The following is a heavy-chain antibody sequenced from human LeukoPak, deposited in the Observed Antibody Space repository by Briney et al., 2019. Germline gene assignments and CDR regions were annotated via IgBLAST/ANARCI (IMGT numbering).Heavy chain of an antibody. D-gene: IGHD6-6*01. V-gene: IGHV3-74*01. J-gene: IGHJ4*02. CDR1: GFTFSSYW. Sequence: GGSLRLSCAASGFTFSSYWMHWVRQAPGKGLVWVSRINSDGSSTTYADSVKGRFTISRDNAKNTLYLQANSLRAEDTAVYYCANSEYSQHGYWGQGTLVTVSS. CDR3: ANSEYSQHGY. CDR2: INSDGSST.